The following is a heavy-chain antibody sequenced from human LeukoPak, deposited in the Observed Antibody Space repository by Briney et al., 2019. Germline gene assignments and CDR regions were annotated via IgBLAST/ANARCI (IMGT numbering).Heavy chain of an antibody. J-gene: IGHJ5*02. CDR2: ISAYNGNT. CDR3: ARGPLKRITMVRGVTNWFDP. D-gene: IGHD3-10*01. CDR1: GYTFTGYY. V-gene: IGHV1-18*04. Sequence: ASVKVSCKASGYTFTGYYMHWVRQAPGQGLEWMGWISAYNGNTNYAQKLQGRVTMTTDTSTSTAYMELRSLRSDDTAVYYCARGPLKRITMVRGVTNWFDPWGQGTLVTVSS.